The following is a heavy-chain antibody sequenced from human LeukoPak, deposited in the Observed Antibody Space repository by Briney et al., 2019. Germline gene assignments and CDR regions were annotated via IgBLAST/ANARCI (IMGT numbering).Heavy chain of an antibody. V-gene: IGHV4-61*02. CDR2: IYTSGST. Sequence: SETLSLTYTVSGGSISSGSYYWSWIRQPAGKGLEWIGRIYTSGSTNYNPSLKSRVTISVDTSKNQFSLKVNSVTAADTALYYCATGMGYSGNSALDYWGQGTLVTVSS. J-gene: IGHJ4*02. CDR3: ATGMGYSGNSALDY. D-gene: IGHD4-23*01. CDR1: GGSISSGSYY.